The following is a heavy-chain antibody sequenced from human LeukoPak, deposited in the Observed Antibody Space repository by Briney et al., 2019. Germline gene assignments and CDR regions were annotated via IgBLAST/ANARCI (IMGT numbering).Heavy chain of an antibody. D-gene: IGHD5-24*01. CDR2: IKSKTDGGTT. J-gene: IGHJ6*02. V-gene: IGHV3-15*01. CDR1: GFTFSNAW. Sequence: GGSLRLSCAASGFTFSNAWMSWVRQAPGKGLEWVGRIKSKTDGGTTDYAAPVKGRFTISRDDSKNTLYLQMNSLKTEDTAVYYCTTGTDRRDGYNYYYYGMDVWGQGTTVTVSS. CDR3: TTGTDRRDGYNYYYYGMDV.